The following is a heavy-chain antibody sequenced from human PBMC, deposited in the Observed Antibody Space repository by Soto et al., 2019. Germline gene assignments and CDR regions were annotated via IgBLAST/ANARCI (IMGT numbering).Heavy chain of an antibody. V-gene: IGHV3-33*01. CDR3: ARDYYDSSGYYFDY. CDR2: IWYDGSNK. D-gene: IGHD3-22*01. Sequence: GGSLRLSCTASGFTFSSYGMHWVRQAPGKGLEWVAVIWYDGSNKYYADSVKGRFTISRDNSKNTLYLQMNSLRAEDTAVYYCARDYYDSSGYYFDYWGQGTLVTVSS. J-gene: IGHJ4*02. CDR1: GFTFSSYG.